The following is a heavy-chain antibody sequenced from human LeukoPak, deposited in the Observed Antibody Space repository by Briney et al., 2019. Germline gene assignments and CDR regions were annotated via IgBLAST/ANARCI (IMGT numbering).Heavy chain of an antibody. Sequence: ASVKVSCKASGYTFTSYYMHWVRQAPGQGLEWMGIINPSGGSTSYAQKFQGRVTMTRDTSTSTAYMELRSLRSDDTAVYYCARDLPPHYYDGENGYYFDYWGQGTLVTVSS. CDR2: INPSGGST. CDR3: ARDLPPHYYDGENGYYFDY. D-gene: IGHD3-22*01. J-gene: IGHJ4*02. V-gene: IGHV1-46*01. CDR1: GYTFTSYY.